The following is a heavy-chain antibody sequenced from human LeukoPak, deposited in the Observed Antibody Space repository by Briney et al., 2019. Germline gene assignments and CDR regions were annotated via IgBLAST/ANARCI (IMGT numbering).Heavy chain of an antibody. CDR1: GGTFNSYA. D-gene: IGHD2-15*01. CDR3: ARGSLKAVVNSDYYYYMDV. CDR2: IIPISGTP. Sequence: ASVKVSCKASGGTFNSYAINWVRQVPGQGLEWMGGIIPISGTPNYAQKFQGRVTITTDESTSIAYMDLSSLRSEDTAVYYCARGSLKAVVNSDYYYYMDVWGEGTTVTVSS. V-gene: IGHV1-69*05. J-gene: IGHJ6*03.